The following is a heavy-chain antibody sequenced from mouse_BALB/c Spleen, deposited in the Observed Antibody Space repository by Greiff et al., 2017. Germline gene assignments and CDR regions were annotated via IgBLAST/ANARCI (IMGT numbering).Heavy chain of an antibody. CDR1: GYTFTSYW. CDR3: ARGWNAMDY. Sequence: QVQLQQSGAELAKPGASVKMSCKASGYTFTSYWMHWVKQRPGQGLEWIGYINPSTGYTEYNQKFKDKATLTADKSSSTAYMQLSSLTSEDSALYYCARGWNAMDYWGQGTSVTVSS. V-gene: IGHV1-7*01. J-gene: IGHJ4*01. CDR2: INPSTGYT. D-gene: IGHD1-1*02.